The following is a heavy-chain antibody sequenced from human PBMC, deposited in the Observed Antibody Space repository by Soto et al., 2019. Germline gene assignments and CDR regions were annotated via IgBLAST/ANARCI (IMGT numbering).Heavy chain of an antibody. CDR2: ISYDGSNK. CDR1: GFTFSSYA. V-gene: IGHV3-30-3*01. CDR3: ARTLVYSSGWPSREDLGY. J-gene: IGHJ4*02. D-gene: IGHD6-19*01. Sequence: QVQLVESGGGVVQPGRSLRLSCAASGFTFSSYAMHWVRQAPGKGLEWVAVISYDGSNKYYADSVKGRFTISRDNSKHTLYLQMNSLRAEDTAVYYCARTLVYSSGWPSREDLGYWGQGTLVTVSS.